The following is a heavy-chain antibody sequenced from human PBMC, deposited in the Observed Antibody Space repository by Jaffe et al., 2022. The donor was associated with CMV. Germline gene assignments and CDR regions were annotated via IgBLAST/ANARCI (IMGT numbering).Heavy chain of an antibody. CDR3: ARLNISTAMAGAYYYYMDV. V-gene: IGHV5-10-1*03. J-gene: IGHJ6*03. D-gene: IGHD5-18*01. CDR1: GYSFTSYW. CDR2: IDPSDSYT. Sequence: EVQLVQSGAEVKKPGESLRISCKGSGYSFTSYWISWVRQMPGKGLEWMGRIDPSDSYTNYRPSFQGHVTISADKSISTAYLQWSSLKASDTAMYYCARLNISTAMAGAYYYYMDVWGKGTTVTVSS.